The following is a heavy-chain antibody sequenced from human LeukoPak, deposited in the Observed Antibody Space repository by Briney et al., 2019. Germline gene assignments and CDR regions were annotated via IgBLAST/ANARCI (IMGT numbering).Heavy chain of an antibody. Sequence: PSETLSLTCNVSGGSISTYYWSWIRQPPGKGLEWIGYIYYSGSTNYNPSLKSRVTISVDTSQNQFSLKLSSVAAADTAVYYRARNQGGTYYYYYGMDVWGQGTTVTVSS. D-gene: IGHD1-14*01. CDR2: IYYSGST. J-gene: IGHJ6*02. V-gene: IGHV4-59*01. CDR1: GGSISTYY. CDR3: ARNQGGTYYYYYGMDV.